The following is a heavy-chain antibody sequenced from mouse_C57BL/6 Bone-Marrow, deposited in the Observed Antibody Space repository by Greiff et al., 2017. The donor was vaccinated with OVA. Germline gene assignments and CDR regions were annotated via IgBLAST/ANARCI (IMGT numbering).Heavy chain of an antibody. V-gene: IGHV1-19*01. J-gene: IGHJ4*01. Sequence: VQLQQSGPVLVKPGASVKMSCKASGYTFTDYYMNWVKQSHGKSLEWIGVINPYNGGTSYNQKFKGKATLTVDKSSSTAYMELNSLTSEDSAVYYCARRTTVPSVAMDYWGQGTSVTVSS. CDR3: ARRTTVPSVAMDY. CDR2: INPYNGGT. D-gene: IGHD1-1*01. CDR1: GYTFTDYY.